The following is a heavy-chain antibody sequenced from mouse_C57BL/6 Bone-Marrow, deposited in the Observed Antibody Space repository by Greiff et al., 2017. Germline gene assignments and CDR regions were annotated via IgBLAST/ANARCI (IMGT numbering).Heavy chain of an antibody. Sequence: QVQLKQSGAELVKPGASVTLSCKASGYTFTSYWMHWVKQRPGQGLEWIGMIHPNSGSTNYNEKFKSKATLTVDKSSSTAYMQLSSLTSADSAVYYFAREKGLRPYYWGQGTTLTVSS. J-gene: IGHJ2*01. CDR2: IHPNSGST. CDR1: GYTFTSYW. D-gene: IGHD2-4*01. V-gene: IGHV1-64*01. CDR3: AREKGLRPYY.